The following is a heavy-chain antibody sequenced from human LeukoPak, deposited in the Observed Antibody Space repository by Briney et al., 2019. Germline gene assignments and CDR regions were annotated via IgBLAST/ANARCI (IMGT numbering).Heavy chain of an antibody. J-gene: IGHJ2*01. D-gene: IGHD5-24*01. CDR3: ARGSRDGYNLGWYFDL. CDR1: GFTVSSNY. V-gene: IGHV3-53*01. Sequence: GGSLRLSCAASGFTVSSNYMSWVRQAPGQGLEWGSVIYSGGSTYYADSVKGRFTISRDNSKNTLYLQMNSLRAEDTAVYYCARGSRDGYNLGWYFDLWGRGTLVTVSS. CDR2: IYSGGST.